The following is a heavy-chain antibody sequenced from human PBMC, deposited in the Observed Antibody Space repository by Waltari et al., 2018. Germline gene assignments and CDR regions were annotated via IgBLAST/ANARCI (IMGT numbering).Heavy chain of an antibody. V-gene: IGHV1-58*01. J-gene: IGHJ3*02. CDR1: GFTFTSSA. Sequence: QMQLVQSGPEVKKPGTSVKVSCKASGFTFTSSAVQWVRQASGQRLEWIGWIVVGSGNTNYAQKFQERVTITRDISTGTVYMELSSLRSDDTAVYYCAADRRGGSLSAFDIWGQGTMVTVSS. CDR3: AADRRGGSLSAFDI. CDR2: IVVGSGNT. D-gene: IGHD3-10*01.